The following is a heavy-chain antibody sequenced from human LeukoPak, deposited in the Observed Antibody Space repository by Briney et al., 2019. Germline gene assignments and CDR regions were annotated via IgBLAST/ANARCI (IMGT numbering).Heavy chain of an antibody. Sequence: GASVKVSCKASGYTFTNYYMHWVRQAPGQGLEWMGIINPSGGSTSYAQKFQGRVAMTRDASTSTVYMELTSLRSEDTAVYYCARDSTYSYHSSGYYLDFWGQGTLVTVSS. CDR1: GYTFTNYY. V-gene: IGHV1-46*01. CDR2: INPSGGST. J-gene: IGHJ4*02. D-gene: IGHD3-22*01. CDR3: ARDSTYSYHSSGYYLDF.